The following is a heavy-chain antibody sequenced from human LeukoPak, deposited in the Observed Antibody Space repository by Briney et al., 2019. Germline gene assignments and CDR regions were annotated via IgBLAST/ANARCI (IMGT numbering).Heavy chain of an antibody. J-gene: IGHJ5*02. CDR2: IFYSGIT. D-gene: IGHD1-26*01. CDR1: GGSISSYY. V-gene: IGHV4-59*01. Sequence: PSETLSLTCTVSGGSISSYYWNWIRQPAGKGLEWMGYIFYSGITNYNPSLKSRVTISVDTSKKQFSLKLTSVTAADTAVYYCARDSGSYPHWFAPWGQGTLVTVSS. CDR3: ARDSGSYPHWFAP.